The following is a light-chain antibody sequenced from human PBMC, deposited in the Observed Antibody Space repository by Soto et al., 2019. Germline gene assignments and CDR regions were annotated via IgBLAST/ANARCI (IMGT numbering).Light chain of an antibody. J-gene: IGLJ3*02. Sequence: QSVLTQPPSVSGTPGQRVAISCSGSSSNIGRNHVYWYQQLPGTAPKVLIYGDNQRPSGVPDRFSGSKSGTSASLAISGLRSEDEADYHCAAWDASLSGPVFGGGTQLTVL. CDR2: GDN. CDR1: SSNIGRNH. V-gene: IGLV1-47*02. CDR3: AAWDASLSGPV.